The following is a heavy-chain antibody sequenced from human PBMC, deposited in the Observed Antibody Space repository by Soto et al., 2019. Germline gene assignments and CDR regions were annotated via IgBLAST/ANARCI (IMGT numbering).Heavy chain of an antibody. J-gene: IGHJ6*02. CDR2: ISYDGSNK. Sequence: GSLRLSCAASGFTFSSYAMHWVRQAPGKGLEWVAVISYDGSNKYYADSVKGRFTISRDNSKNTLYLQMNSLRAEDTAVYYCARGEVAYGSGSYYNVPPPYYYYGMDVWGQGTTVTVSS. CDR3: ARGEVAYGSGSYYNVPPPYYYYGMDV. CDR1: GFTFSSYA. D-gene: IGHD3-10*01. V-gene: IGHV3-30-3*01.